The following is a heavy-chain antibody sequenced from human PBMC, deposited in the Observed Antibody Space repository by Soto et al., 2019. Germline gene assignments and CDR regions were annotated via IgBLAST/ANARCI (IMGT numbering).Heavy chain of an antibody. J-gene: IGHJ4*02. CDR2: INAASGNT. V-gene: IGHV1-3*01. CDR3: ARGPGGYYGSEKSFYSYYSDY. CDR1: GYTFTNYA. Sequence: ASVKVSCKASGYTFTNYAIHWVRQAPGQSLEWMGWINAASGNTRYSQNFQGRVTITRDTSASTAYMQLSSLRSEDTAVYYCARGPGGYYGSEKSFYSYYSDYWGQGSLVTVSS. D-gene: IGHD3-10*01.